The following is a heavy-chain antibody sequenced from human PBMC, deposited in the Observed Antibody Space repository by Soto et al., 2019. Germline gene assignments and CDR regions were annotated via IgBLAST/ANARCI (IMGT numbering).Heavy chain of an antibody. CDR3: ARGGRCLRGACDV. Sequence: QELLVESGGGVVQPGRSLRLSCAASGFTFSSFAMHWVRQAPGKGLEWVSVISFNGLSQFYPDSIRGRFTISRDNSKNTLYQQQNSLRPDDTAVYYCARGGRCLRGACDVWGQGTEVSVS. D-gene: IGHD5-12*01. CDR1: GFTFSSFA. J-gene: IGHJ3*01. V-gene: IGHV3-30*03. CDR2: ISFNGLSQ.